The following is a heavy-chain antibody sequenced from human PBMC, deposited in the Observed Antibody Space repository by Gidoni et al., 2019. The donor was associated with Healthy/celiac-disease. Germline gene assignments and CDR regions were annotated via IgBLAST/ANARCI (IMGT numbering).Heavy chain of an antibody. Sequence: QVQLQQWGAGLLKPSETLSLTCAVYGGSFSGYYWSWIRQPPGKGLEWIGEINHSGSTNYNPSLKSRVTISVDTSKNQFSLKLSSVTAADTAVYYCARGLEQLGHWYFDLWGRGTLVTVSS. CDR2: INHSGST. CDR1: GGSFSGYY. CDR3: ARGLEQLGHWYFDL. J-gene: IGHJ2*01. V-gene: IGHV4-34*01. D-gene: IGHD6-6*01.